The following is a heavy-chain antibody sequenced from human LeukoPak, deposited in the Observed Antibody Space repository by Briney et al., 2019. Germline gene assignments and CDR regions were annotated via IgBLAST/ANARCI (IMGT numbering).Heavy chain of an antibody. V-gene: IGHV3-48*03. CDR1: RFPFSIYG. CDR3: ALLTVASDFDY. CDR2: IHSSGTVK. J-gene: IGHJ4*02. Sequence: GGSLRLSCVVSRFPFSIYGMNWVRQAPGKGLEWVSNIHSSGTVKYYSDSVKGRFSISRDNAKSSLYLQMNSLRVEDTAVYYCALLTVASDFDYWGQGALVTVSS. D-gene: IGHD5-12*01.